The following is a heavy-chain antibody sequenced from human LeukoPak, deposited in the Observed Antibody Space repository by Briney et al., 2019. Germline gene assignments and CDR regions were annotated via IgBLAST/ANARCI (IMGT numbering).Heavy chain of an antibody. CDR3: AKGKTTMVRGVIPPTFDY. CDR1: GFTFSSYA. Sequence: GGSLRLSCAASGFTFSSYAMSWVRQAPGKGLEWVSAISGSGGSTYYTDSVKGRFTISRDNSKNTLYLQMNSLRADDTAVYYCAKGKTTMVRGVIPPTFDYWGQGTLVTVSS. V-gene: IGHV3-23*01. J-gene: IGHJ4*02. CDR2: ISGSGGST. D-gene: IGHD3-10*01.